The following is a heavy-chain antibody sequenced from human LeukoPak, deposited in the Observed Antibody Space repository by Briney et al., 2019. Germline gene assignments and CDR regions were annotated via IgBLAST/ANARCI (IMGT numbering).Heavy chain of an antibody. V-gene: IGHV1-18*04. CDR1: GYTLTSYG. Sequence: ASVKVSCKASGYTLTSYGISWVRQAPGQGLEWMGWISAYNGNTNYAQKLQGRVTMTTDTSTSTAYMELRSLRSDDTAVYYCARGPLAAADNWFDPWGQGTLVTVSS. CDR2: ISAYNGNT. D-gene: IGHD6-13*01. J-gene: IGHJ5*02. CDR3: ARGPLAAADNWFDP.